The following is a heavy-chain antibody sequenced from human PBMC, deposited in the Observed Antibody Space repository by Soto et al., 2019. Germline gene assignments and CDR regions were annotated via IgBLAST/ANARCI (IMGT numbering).Heavy chain of an antibody. D-gene: IGHD3-16*02. J-gene: IGHJ6*02. Sequence: QVQLVQSGAEVKKPGASVKVSCKASGYTFTSYGISWVRQAPGQGLEWMGWISAYNGNTNYAQKLQGRVTMTTDTSTSTAYMELRSLRSDETAVYYCARELYNDYVWGSYRYYYYGMDVWGQGTTVTVSS. V-gene: IGHV1-18*01. CDR3: ARELYNDYVWGSYRYYYYGMDV. CDR1: GYTFTSYG. CDR2: ISAYNGNT.